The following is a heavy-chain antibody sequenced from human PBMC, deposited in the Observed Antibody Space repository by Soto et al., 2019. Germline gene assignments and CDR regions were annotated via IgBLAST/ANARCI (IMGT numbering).Heavy chain of an antibody. CDR2: ISYDGSNK. CDR3: AKGIVEMATMSDY. CDR1: EFTFSSFA. Sequence: GGSLRLSGAASEFTFSSFAMHWVRQAPGKGLEWVAVISYDGSNKYYADSVKGRFTISRDNSKNTLYLQMNSLRAEDTAVYYCAKGIVEMATMSDYWGQGTLVTVSS. D-gene: IGHD3-22*01. V-gene: IGHV3-30*18. J-gene: IGHJ4*02.